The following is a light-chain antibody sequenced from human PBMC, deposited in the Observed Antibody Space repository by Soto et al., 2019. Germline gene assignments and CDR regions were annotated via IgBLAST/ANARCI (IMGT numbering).Light chain of an antibody. CDR2: GAA. J-gene: IGKJ1*01. CDR3: QQYHNWPA. V-gene: IGKV3-15*01. Sequence: EVVMTQSPATLSVSPWERATLSCMASQGVFSSLAWYQQKPGQAPRLLIYGAATRATGIPARFSGSGSGTEFTLTISSLQSEDFAVYFCQQYHNWPAFGQGTKVDIK. CDR1: QGVFSS.